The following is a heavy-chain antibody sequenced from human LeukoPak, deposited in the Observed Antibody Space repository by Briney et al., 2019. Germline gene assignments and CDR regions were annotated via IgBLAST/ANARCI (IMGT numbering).Heavy chain of an antibody. V-gene: IGHV4-34*01. CDR1: GGSFSGYY. Sequence: PSETLSLTCAVYGGSFSGYYWSWIRQPPGKGLEWIGEINHSGSTNYNPPLKSRVTISVDTSKNQFSLKLSSVTAADTAVYYCARRATHRPFDPWGQGTLVTVSS. J-gene: IGHJ5*02. D-gene: IGHD1-14*01. CDR2: INHSGST. CDR3: ARRATHRPFDP.